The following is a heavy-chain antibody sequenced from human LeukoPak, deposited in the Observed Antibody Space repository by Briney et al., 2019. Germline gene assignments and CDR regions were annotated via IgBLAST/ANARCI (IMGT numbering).Heavy chain of an antibody. CDR3: AKDNGWAAAGAFDY. CDR2: ISWNSGSI. J-gene: IGHJ4*02. Sequence: PGRSLRLSCSASGFTFDDYAMHWVRQAPGKGLEWVSGISWNSGSIGYADSVKGRFTISRDNAKNSLYLQMNSLRAEDMALYYCAKDNGWAAAGAFDYWGQGTLVTVSS. D-gene: IGHD6-13*01. V-gene: IGHV3-9*03. CDR1: GFTFDDYA.